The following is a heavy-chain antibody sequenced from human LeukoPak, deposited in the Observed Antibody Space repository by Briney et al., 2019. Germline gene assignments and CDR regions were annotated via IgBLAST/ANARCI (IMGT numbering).Heavy chain of an antibody. D-gene: IGHD6-19*01. CDR1: GFTFSSYW. Sequence: PGGSLRLSCAASGFTFSSYWMSWVRQAPGEGLEWVANIKQDGSEKYYVDSVKGRFTISRDNAKNSLYLQMNSLRAKETAVYHRATKYGSVDPGGQGTLLTVPA. J-gene: IGHJ5*02. V-gene: IGHV3-7*03. CDR2: IKQDGSEK. CDR3: ATKYGSVDP.